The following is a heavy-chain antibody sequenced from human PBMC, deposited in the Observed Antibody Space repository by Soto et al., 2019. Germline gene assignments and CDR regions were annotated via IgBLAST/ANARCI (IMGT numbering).Heavy chain of an antibody. D-gene: IGHD3-16*01. J-gene: IGHJ6*02. Sequence: ASVKVSCKASGYTFTSYGISWVRQAPGQGLEWMGWISAYNGNTNYAQKLQGRVTMTTDTSTSTAYMELRSMRSDDTAVYYWARFAVGGGTAPLPNYYYYYGMDVWGQGTTVTVS. V-gene: IGHV1-18*04. CDR2: ISAYNGNT. CDR1: GYTFTSYG. CDR3: ARFAVGGGTAPLPNYYYYYGMDV.